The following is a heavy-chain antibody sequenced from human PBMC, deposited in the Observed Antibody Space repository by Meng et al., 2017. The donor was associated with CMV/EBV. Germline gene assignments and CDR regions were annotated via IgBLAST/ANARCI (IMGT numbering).Heavy chain of an antibody. CDR2: INHSGST. CDR1: GGSFSGYY. J-gene: IGHJ4*02. CDR3: ARSGAPPKYYFDY. V-gene: IGHV4-34*01. Sequence: QVQLLAWGAGLLKPSETLSLTCAVYGGSFSGYYWSWIRQPPGKGLEWIGEINHSGSTNYNPSLKSRVTISVDTSKNQFSLKLSSVTAADTAVYYCARSGAPPKYYFDYWGQGTLVTVSS. D-gene: IGHD3-10*01.